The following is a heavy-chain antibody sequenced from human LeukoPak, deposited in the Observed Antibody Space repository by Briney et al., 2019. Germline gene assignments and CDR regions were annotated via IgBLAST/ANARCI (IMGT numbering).Heavy chain of an antibody. V-gene: IGHV3-64D*06. J-gene: IGHJ4*02. CDR1: GFTFSRYA. CDR2: VSSNGGST. D-gene: IGHD3-10*01. CDR3: VKDGSGSYYTYYLAY. Sequence: GGSLRLSCSASGFTFSRYALHWVRQAPGKGLEYVSAVSSNGGSTYYADSVKGRFTISRDNSKNTLYLQMSSLRTEDTAVYYCVKDGSGSYYTYYLAYWGQGTLVTVSS.